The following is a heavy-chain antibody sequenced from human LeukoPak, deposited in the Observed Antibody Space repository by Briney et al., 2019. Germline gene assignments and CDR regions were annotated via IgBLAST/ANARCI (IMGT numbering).Heavy chain of an antibody. CDR1: GGSISSYY. CDR2: IYYSGST. CDR3: ARLSYFSSSLAFDI. Sequence: KPSETLSLTCTVSGGSISSYYWSWIRQPPGKGLEWIGYIYYSGSTNHNPSLKSRVTISVDTSKNQFSLNLSSVTAADTAVYYCARLSYFSSSLAFDIWGQGTVVTVSS. D-gene: IGHD6-6*01. V-gene: IGHV4-59*08. J-gene: IGHJ3*02.